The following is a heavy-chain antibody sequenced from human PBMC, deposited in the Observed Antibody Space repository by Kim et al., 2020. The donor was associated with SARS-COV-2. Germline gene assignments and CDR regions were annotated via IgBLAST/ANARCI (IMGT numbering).Heavy chain of an antibody. V-gene: IGHV4-34*01. CDR1: GGSFSGYY. CDR2: INHSGST. CDR3: ARVGSGSWSPGGWFDP. D-gene: IGHD6-13*01. Sequence: SETLSLTCAVYGGSFSGYYWSWIRQPPGKGLEWIGEINHSGSTNYNPSLKSRVTISVDTSKNQFSLKLSSVTAADTAVYYCARVGSGSWSPGGWFDPWGQGTLVTVSS. J-gene: IGHJ5*02.